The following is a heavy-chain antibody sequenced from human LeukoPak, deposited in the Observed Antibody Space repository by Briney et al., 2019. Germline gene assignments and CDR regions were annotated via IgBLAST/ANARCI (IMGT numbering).Heavy chain of an antibody. Sequence: GASVKVFCKASGYTFTSYYMHWVRQAPGQGLEWMGIINPSGGSTSYAQKFQGRVTMTRDTSTSTVYMELSRLRSEDTAVYYCAYSYGPSNWFDPWGQGTLVTVSS. D-gene: IGHD5-18*01. CDR1: GYTFTSYY. CDR3: AYSYGPSNWFDP. V-gene: IGHV1-46*01. J-gene: IGHJ5*02. CDR2: INPSGGST.